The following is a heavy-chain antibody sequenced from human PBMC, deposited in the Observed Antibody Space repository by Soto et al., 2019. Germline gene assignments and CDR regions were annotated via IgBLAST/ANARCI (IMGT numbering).Heavy chain of an antibody. V-gene: IGHV4-61*01. CDR1: GGSVSSGSYY. CDR3: ERDSLPETIFDY. Sequence: PSETLSLTCTVSGGSVSSGSYYWSWIRQPPGKGLEWIGYIYYSGSTNYNPSLKGRVTISVDTSKNQFSLKLSSVTAADTAVYYCERDSLPETIFDYWGQGTLVTVSS. J-gene: IGHJ4*02. CDR2: IYYSGST.